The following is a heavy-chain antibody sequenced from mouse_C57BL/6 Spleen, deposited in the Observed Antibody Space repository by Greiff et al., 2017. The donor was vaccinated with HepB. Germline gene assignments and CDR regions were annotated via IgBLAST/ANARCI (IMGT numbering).Heavy chain of an antibody. V-gene: IGHV1-15*01. D-gene: IGHD3-2*02. CDR3: TREGQLRLPYY. J-gene: IGHJ2*01. CDR2: IDPESGGT. CDR1: GYTFTDYE. Sequence: QVQLKQSGAELVRPGASVTLSCKASGYTFTDYEMHWVKQTPVHGLEWIGAIDPESGGTAYNQKFKGKAILTADKSSSTAYMELRSLTSEDSAVYYCTREGQLRLPYYWGQGTTLTVSS.